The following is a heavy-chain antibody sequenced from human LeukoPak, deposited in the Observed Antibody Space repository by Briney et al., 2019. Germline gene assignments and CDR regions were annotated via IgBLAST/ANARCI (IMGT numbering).Heavy chain of an antibody. CDR3: ARGVCSGGSCCSARYDY. D-gene: IGHD2-15*01. J-gene: IGHJ4*02. Sequence: RGESLKISCKGSGYSFTSYWISWVRQMPGKGLEWMGRIDPSDSYTNYSPSFQGHVTISADKSISTAYLQWSSLKASDTAMYYCARGVCSGGSCCSARYDYWGQGTLVTVSS. CDR1: GYSFTSYW. CDR2: IDPSDSYT. V-gene: IGHV5-10-1*01.